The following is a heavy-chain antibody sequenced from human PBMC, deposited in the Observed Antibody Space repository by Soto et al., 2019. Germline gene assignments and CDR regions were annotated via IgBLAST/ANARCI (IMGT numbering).Heavy chain of an antibody. J-gene: IGHJ3*02. V-gene: IGHV1-2*02. Sequence: ASVKVSCKASGYSFTDHYIHWVRQAPGQGLEWMGWVNPNTGGTNYAQRFHGRVTMTRDTSITTAYMELSSLRSDDTALFYCATXDSGGYYGNALDIWGQGTMVTVSS. CDR2: VNPNTGGT. CDR1: GYSFTDHY. CDR3: ATXDSGGYYGNALDI. D-gene: IGHD3-22*01.